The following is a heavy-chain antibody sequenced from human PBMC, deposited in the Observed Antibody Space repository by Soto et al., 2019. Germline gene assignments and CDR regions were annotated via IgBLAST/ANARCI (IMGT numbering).Heavy chain of an antibody. CDR3: ARDESAGSSTSN. J-gene: IGHJ4*02. CDR1: GPTFSTYG. D-gene: IGHD2-2*01. V-gene: IGHV3-21*01. Sequence: DVQLVESGGGLVKPGGSLRLSCVASGPTFSTYGMNWIRQTPGKGLEWVSSITSSGSYIHYADSVQGRFTVSRDNAKNSMYLQMNSLRVEDKGVYFCARDESAGSSTSNWGQGTLVTVSS. CDR2: ITSSGSYI.